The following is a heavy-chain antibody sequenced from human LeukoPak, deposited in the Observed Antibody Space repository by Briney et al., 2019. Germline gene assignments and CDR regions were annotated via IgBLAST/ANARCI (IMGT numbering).Heavy chain of an antibody. CDR1: TFTFRNYW. J-gene: IGHJ3*02. CDR2: IKEDGSEK. D-gene: IGHD4-23*01. Sequence: GGSLRLSCAASTFTFRNYWMSWVRQAPGKGLEWVANIKEDGSEKDYVDSVKGRFTISRDNAKNSLHLQMNSLRDEDTALYYCAKDIGGTLSEASDIWGQGTMVTVSS. V-gene: IGHV3-7*03. CDR3: AKDIGGTLSEASDI.